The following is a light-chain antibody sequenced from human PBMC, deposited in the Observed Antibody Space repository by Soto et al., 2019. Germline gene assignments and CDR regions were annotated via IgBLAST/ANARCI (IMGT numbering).Light chain of an antibody. CDR3: QQYGSSPGT. J-gene: IGKJ1*01. CDR1: QSVTSNY. V-gene: IGKV3-20*01. Sequence: MVLTQSPGTLSSSPGERVTLSSRASQSVTSNYLAWYQQKPGQAPRLLIFGASIRDTGLPDRFSGGGSGTDFTLTISRLEPEDSAVYYCQQYGSSPGTFGQGTKVDI. CDR2: GAS.